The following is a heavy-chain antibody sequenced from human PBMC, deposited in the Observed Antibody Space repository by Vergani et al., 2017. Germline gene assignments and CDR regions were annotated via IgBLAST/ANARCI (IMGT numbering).Heavy chain of an antibody. D-gene: IGHD2-2*01. CDR3: ARDWGYCSSTSCRNTYYYYYMDV. CDR1: GFTFDDYA. J-gene: IGHJ6*03. V-gene: IGHV3-9*01. CDR2: ISWNSGSI. Sequence: EVQLVESGGGLVQPGRSLRLSCAASGFTFDDYAMHWVRQAPGKGLEWVSGISWNSGSIGYADSVKGRFTISRDNSKNTLYLQMNSLRAEDTAVYYCARDWGYCSSTSCRNTYYYYYMDVWGKGTTVTVSS.